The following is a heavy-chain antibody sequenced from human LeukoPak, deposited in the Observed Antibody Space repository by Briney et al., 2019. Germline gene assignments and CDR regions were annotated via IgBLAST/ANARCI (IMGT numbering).Heavy chain of an antibody. D-gene: IGHD2-2*01. CDR1: GGSFSGYY. V-gene: IGHV4-34*01. Sequence: PSETLSLTCAVYGGSFSGYYWSWIRQPPGKGLEWIGEINHSGSTNYNPSLKSRVTISVDTSKNQFSLKLSSVTAADTAVYYCARSRKDIVAVPAARDWFDPWGQGTLVTVSS. CDR2: INHSGST. CDR3: ARSRKDIVAVPAARDWFDP. J-gene: IGHJ5*02.